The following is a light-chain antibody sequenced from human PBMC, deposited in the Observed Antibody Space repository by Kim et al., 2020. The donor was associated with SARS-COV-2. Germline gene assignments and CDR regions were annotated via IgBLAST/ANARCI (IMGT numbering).Light chain of an antibody. CDR1: QSISTY. J-gene: IGKJ2*01. CDR2: GAS. V-gene: IGKV1-39*01. Sequence: DIQMTQSPSSLSASVGDRVTITCRACQSISTYLNWYQQKPGKAPKLLIYGASNLPSGVPSRFSGSGSGTDFTLTISTLQPEDFGTYCQQGYSTFGQGTKLEI. CDR3: QQGYST.